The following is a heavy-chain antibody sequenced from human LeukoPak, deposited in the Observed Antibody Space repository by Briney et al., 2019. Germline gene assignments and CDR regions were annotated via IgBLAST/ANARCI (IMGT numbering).Heavy chain of an antibody. CDR1: GFXFSSYW. J-gene: IGHJ4*02. Sequence: GSLRLSCAASGFXFSSYWMSWVRQAPGKGLEWVANIKQDGSEKYYVDSVKGRFTISRDNAKNSLYLQMNSLRAEDTAVYYCAREDYWGQGTLVTVSS. CDR2: IKQDGSEK. CDR3: AREDY. V-gene: IGHV3-7*01.